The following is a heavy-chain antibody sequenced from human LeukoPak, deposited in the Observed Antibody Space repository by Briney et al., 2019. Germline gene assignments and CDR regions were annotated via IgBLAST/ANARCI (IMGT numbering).Heavy chain of an antibody. CDR2: ISSSSSYI. CDR3: ARVYDFWSGYPFDY. CDR1: GSTFSIHT. J-gene: IGHJ4*02. V-gene: IGHV3-21*01. Sequence: PGGSLRLSCAASGSTFSIHTMNWFRQAPGKGLEWVSSISSSSSYIYYADSVKGRFTISRDNAKNSLYLQMNSLRAEDTAVYYCARVYDFWSGYPFDYWGQGTLVTVSS. D-gene: IGHD3-3*01.